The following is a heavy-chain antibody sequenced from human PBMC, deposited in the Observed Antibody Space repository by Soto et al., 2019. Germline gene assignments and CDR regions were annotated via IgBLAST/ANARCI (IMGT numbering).Heavy chain of an antibody. CDR1: GYSFTSYW. CDR3: ARNPTIRTGTSYYYYGMDV. D-gene: IGHD4-17*01. J-gene: IGHJ6*02. CDR2: IDPSDSYT. V-gene: IGHV5-10-1*01. Sequence: PGESLKISCKGSGYSFTSYWISWVRQMPGKGLEWMGRIDPSDSYTNYSPSFQGHVTISADKSISTAYLQWSSLKASDTAMYYCARNPTIRTGTSYYYYGMDVWGQGTTVTVS.